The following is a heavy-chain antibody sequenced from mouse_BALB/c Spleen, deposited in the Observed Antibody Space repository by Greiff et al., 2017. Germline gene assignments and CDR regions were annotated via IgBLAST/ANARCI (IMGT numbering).Heavy chain of an antibody. CDR1: GFSLTDYG. CDR2: IWGGGST. CDR3: AKHRDYGSSHWYFDV. D-gene: IGHD1-1*01. V-gene: IGHV2-6-5*01. J-gene: IGHJ1*01. Sequence: VQLVESGPGLVAPSQSLSITCTVSGFSLTDYGVSWIRQPPGKGLEWLGVIWGGGSTYYNSALKSRLSISKDNSKSQVFLKMNSLQTDDTAMYYCAKHRDYGSSHWYFDVWGAGTTVTVAS.